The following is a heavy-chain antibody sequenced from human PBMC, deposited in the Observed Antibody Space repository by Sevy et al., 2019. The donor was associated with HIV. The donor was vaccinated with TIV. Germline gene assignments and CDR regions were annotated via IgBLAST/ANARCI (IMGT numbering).Heavy chain of an antibody. CDR1: GFTFSDYS. CDR2: ISYDGRNNK. J-gene: IGHJ4*02. Sequence: GGSLRISCAASGFTFSDYSMHWVRQAPGKGLEWVAVISYDGRNNKYNADSVKGRFTISRDNSKNTLYLQMNSLRVEDTAIYYCAKDRGEILHSAFDYWGQGTLVTVSS. CDR3: AKDRGEILHSAFDY. D-gene: IGHD3-16*01. V-gene: IGHV3-30*04.